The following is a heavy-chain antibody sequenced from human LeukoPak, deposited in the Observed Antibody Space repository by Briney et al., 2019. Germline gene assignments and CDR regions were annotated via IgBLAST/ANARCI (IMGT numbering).Heavy chain of an antibody. Sequence: PSETLSLTCTVSGGSISSGGYYWSWIRQPPGKGLEWIGYIYHSGSTYYNPSLKSRVTISVDRSKNQFSLKLSSVTAADTAVYYCARQRSSSWYGLDAFDIWGQGTMVTVSS. V-gene: IGHV4-30-2*01. J-gene: IGHJ3*02. CDR2: IYHSGST. D-gene: IGHD6-13*01. CDR3: ARQRSSSWYGLDAFDI. CDR1: GGSISSGGYY.